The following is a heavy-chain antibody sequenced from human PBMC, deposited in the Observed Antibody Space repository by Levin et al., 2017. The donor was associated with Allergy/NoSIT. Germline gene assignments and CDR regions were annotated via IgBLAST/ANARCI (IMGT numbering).Heavy chain of an antibody. D-gene: IGHD1-26*01. V-gene: IGHV3-7*01. CDR2: IKQDGTEK. J-gene: IGHJ4*02. CDR3: AREVGQPDY. CDR1: GFTFSSHW. Sequence: ETLSLTCAASGFTFSSHWMTWVRQAPGKGLEWVANIKQDGTEKYYVDSVKGRFTISRDNAKNSLYLQMNSLRVEDTAVYYCAREVGQPDYWGQGTLVTVSS.